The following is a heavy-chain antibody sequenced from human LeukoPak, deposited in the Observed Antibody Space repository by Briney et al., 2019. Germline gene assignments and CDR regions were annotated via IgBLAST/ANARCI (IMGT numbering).Heavy chain of an antibody. CDR3: GKTTVGYSSGQKPAWPVDY. CDR1: GFTFGSYA. Sequence: GGSLRLSCEASGFTFGSYAMYWVRQGPGKGLEWVAGIFGSGGSPHYADSVKGRFTISRDNSQNMVYLHIKSLRAEDTAVYYCGKTTVGYSSGQKPAWPVDYWGQGTLVTVSS. CDR2: IFGSGGSP. D-gene: IGHD5-18*01. J-gene: IGHJ4*02. V-gene: IGHV3-23*01.